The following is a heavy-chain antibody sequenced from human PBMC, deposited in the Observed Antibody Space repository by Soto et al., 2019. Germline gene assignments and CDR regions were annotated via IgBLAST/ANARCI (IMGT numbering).Heavy chain of an antibody. CDR3: AREYYDYVWGSFVTRP. D-gene: IGHD3-16*01. V-gene: IGHV1-3*01. J-gene: IGHJ4*02. Sequence: AASVKVSCKASGYTFTSYAMHWVRQAPGQRLEWMGWINAGNGNTKYSQKFQGRVTITRDTSASTAYMELSSVTAADTAVYYCAREYYDYVWGSFVTRPWGQGTLVTVSS. CDR2: INAGNGNT. CDR1: GYTFTSYA.